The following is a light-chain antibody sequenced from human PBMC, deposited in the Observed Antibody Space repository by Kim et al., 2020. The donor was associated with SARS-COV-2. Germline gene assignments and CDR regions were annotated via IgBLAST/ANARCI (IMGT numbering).Light chain of an antibody. CDR1: QSISRY. J-gene: IGKJ5*01. Sequence: ASVGDRVTITCQASQSISRYLNWYQQKPGKAPKLLIYDASSLHRGVPSRFSGSGSGTDFTLTISSLQPEDIATYYCQHCYSTPSTFGQGTRLEIK. V-gene: IGKV1-39*01. CDR2: DAS. CDR3: QHCYSTPST.